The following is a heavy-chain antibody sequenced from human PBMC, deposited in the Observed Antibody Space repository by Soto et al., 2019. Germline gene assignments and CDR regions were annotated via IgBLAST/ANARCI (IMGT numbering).Heavy chain of an antibody. V-gene: IGHV4-39*01. CDR2: IYSSGNT. J-gene: IGHJ4*02. CDR3: ARHAYASGWIDY. CDR1: GDSISSTSYY. Sequence: PSETLSLTCIVSGDSISSTSYYWGWIRQPPGKGLEFIGTIYSSGNTYYTPSLKNRVTISVDTSKNQFSLNLSSVTAADTAVYYCARHAYASGWIDYWGQGTLVTVSS. D-gene: IGHD6-19*01.